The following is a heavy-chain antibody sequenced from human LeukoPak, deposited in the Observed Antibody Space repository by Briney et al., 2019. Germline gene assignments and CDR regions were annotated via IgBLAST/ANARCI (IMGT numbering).Heavy chain of an antibody. D-gene: IGHD3-10*01. CDR2: ISNDGSNK. J-gene: IGHJ3*02. CDR3: AKGRGAFDI. CDR1: GFTFSSYG. V-gene: IGHV3-30*18. Sequence: PGGSLRLSCVASGFTFSSYGMHWVRQAPGKGLEWVAVISNDGSNKYYADSVKGRFTISRDNSKNTQYLQMNSLRAGDTAVYYCAKGRGAFDIWGQGAMVTVSS.